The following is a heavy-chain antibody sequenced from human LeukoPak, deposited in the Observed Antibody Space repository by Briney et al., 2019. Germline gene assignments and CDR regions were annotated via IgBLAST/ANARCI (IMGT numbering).Heavy chain of an antibody. Sequence: PGGPLRLSCAASGFTFSDYYMSWVRQAPGKGLEWVGRIKSKTDGWTTDYAAPVKGRFTISRDDSKNTLYLQMNSLKTEDTAVYYCTTPYNWNRGFDPWGQGTLVTVSS. D-gene: IGHD1/OR15-1a*01. V-gene: IGHV3-15*01. CDR1: GFTFSDYY. CDR3: TTPYNWNRGFDP. J-gene: IGHJ5*02. CDR2: IKSKTDGWTT.